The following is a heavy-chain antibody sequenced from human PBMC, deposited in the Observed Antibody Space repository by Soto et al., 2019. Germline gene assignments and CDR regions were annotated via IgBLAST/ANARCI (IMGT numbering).Heavy chain of an antibody. D-gene: IGHD3-22*01. CDR3: ARDEGAYRDYYDSSGYYYGMDV. J-gene: IGHJ6*02. Sequence: SVKVSCKASGGTFSSYAISWVRQAPGQGLEWMGGIIPIFGTANYAQKFQGRVTITADESTSTAYMELSSLRSEDTAVYYCARDEGAYRDYYDSSGYYYGMDVWSQGTTVTVSS. V-gene: IGHV1-69*13. CDR1: GGTFSSYA. CDR2: IIPIFGTA.